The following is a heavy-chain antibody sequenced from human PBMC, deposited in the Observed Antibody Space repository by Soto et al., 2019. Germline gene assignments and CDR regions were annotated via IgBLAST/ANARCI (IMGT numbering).Heavy chain of an antibody. CDR1: GFTFSNYN. J-gene: IGHJ6*02. Sequence: EVQLEESGGGLVQPGGSLRLSCAASGFTFSNYNMNWVRQAPGKGLEWVSYITSISSSMYYTDSVKGRFTISRDNAKNSLYLQMNSLRDEDTAVYYCARDRDMTTDYYGMDVWGQGTTVTVSS. D-gene: IGHD4-17*01. CDR2: ITSISSSM. V-gene: IGHV3-48*02. CDR3: ARDRDMTTDYYGMDV.